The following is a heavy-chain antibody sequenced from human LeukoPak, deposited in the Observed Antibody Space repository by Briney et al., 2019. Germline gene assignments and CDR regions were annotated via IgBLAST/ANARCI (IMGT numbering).Heavy chain of an antibody. D-gene: IGHD4-11*01. J-gene: IGHJ5*02. V-gene: IGHV4-59*01. CDR1: GGSINSYY. Sequence: SETLSLTCTVSGGSINSYYWSWIRQPPGKGLEWIGYVYHSGSTNYNPSLKSRVTISVDTSKNQFSLKLTLVTAADTAVYYCARAPYSSYWFDPWGQGTLVTVSS. CDR2: VYHSGST. CDR3: ARAPYSSYWFDP.